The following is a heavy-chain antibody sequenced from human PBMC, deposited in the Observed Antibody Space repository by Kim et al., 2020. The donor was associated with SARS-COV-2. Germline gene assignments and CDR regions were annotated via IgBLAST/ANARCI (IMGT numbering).Heavy chain of an antibody. J-gene: IGHJ4*02. V-gene: IGHV3-48*02. CDR2: ISSSSSTI. Sequence: GGSLRLSCAASGFTFSSYSMNWVRQAPGKGLEWVSYISSSSSTIYYADSVKGRFTISRDNAKNSLYLQMNSLRYEDTAVYYCATPRGYSYGPFDYWGQGTLVTVSS. D-gene: IGHD5-18*01. CDR1: GFTFSSYS. CDR3: ATPRGYSYGPFDY.